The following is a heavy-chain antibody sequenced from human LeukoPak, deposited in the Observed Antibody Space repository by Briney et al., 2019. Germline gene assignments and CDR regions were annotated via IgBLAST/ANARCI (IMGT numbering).Heavy chain of an antibody. CDR2: INHSGST. D-gene: IGHD3-9*01. Sequence: SSETLSLTCAVYGGSFSGYYWSWIRQPPGKGLEWIGEINHSGSTNYNPSLKSRVTISVDTSKNQFSLKLSSVTAADTAVYYCARVTSNYDILTGGNNWFDPWGQGTLVTVSS. V-gene: IGHV4-34*01. CDR1: GGSFSGYY. CDR3: ARVTSNYDILTGGNNWFDP. J-gene: IGHJ5*02.